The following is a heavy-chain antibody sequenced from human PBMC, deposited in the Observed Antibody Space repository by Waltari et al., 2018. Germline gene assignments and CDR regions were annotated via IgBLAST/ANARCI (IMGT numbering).Heavy chain of an antibody. V-gene: IGHV4-59*01. CDR1: GGSIRNYY. Sequence: QVQLQESGPGLVKPSETLSLTCTVPGGSIRNYYWSWIRQPPGKGLEWIGYMYYSGSTNYNPSLKSRVTISVDTSKDQFSLKLSSVTAADTAVYYCARWSGRPWAFDIWGQGTMVTVSS. CDR3: ARWSGRPWAFDI. J-gene: IGHJ3*02. D-gene: IGHD3-10*01. CDR2: MYYSGST.